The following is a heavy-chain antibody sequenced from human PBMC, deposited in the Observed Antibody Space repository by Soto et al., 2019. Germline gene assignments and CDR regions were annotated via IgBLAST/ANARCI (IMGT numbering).Heavy chain of an antibody. V-gene: IGHV4-31*03. D-gene: IGHD6-19*01. CDR3: ARGGAVAGPVYYYYYGMDV. Sequence: SETLSLTCTVYGGSFSSGGYYWSWIRQHPGKGLEWVGYIYYSGSTYYTPSLKSRVTISVDTSKNQFSLKLSSVTAADTAVYYCARGGAVAGPVYYYYYGMDVWGQGTTVTVS. J-gene: IGHJ6*02. CDR2: IYYSGST. CDR1: GGSFSSGGYY.